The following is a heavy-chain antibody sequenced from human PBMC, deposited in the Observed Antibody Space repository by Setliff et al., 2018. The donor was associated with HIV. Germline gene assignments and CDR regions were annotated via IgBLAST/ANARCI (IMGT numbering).Heavy chain of an antibody. V-gene: IGHV1-46*01. J-gene: IGHJ4*02. CDR3: ARDGGDGSGYYYADY. D-gene: IGHD3-22*01. Sequence: ASVKVSCKASGYTFTSYGISWVRQAPGQGLEWMGIINPSGGSASYAEKFQGRVTMTSDTSTNTVYMELRSLRSEETAVFYCARDGGDGSGYYYADYWGQGTLVTVSS. CDR1: GYTFTSYG. CDR2: INPSGGSA.